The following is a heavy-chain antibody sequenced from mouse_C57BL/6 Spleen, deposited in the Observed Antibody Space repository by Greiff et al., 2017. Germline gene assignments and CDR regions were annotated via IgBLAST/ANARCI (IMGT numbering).Heavy chain of an antibody. CDR2: IYPGSGNT. Sequence: VQLQQSGPELVKPGASVKISCKASGYSFTSYYIHWVKQRPGQGLEWIGWIYPGSGNTKYNEKFKGKATLTADTSSSTAYMQLSSLTSEDSAVYYCARSDPYWYFDVWGTGTTVTVSS. CDR1: GYSFTSYY. J-gene: IGHJ1*03. CDR3: ARSDPYWYFDV. V-gene: IGHV1-66*01.